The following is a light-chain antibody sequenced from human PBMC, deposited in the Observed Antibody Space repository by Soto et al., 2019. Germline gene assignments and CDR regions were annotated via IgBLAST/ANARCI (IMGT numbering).Light chain of an antibody. CDR2: DVS. V-gene: IGLV2-14*01. CDR1: STDVGGYNY. J-gene: IGLJ1*01. CDR3: SSYRSSSTLYV. Sequence: QSALTQPASVSGSPGQSITISCTGTSTDVGGYNYVSWYQQHPAKAPKLMIYDVSNRPSGVSNRFSGSKSGNTASLTISGLQGEDEADYYCSSYRSSSTLYVFGTGTKVTVL.